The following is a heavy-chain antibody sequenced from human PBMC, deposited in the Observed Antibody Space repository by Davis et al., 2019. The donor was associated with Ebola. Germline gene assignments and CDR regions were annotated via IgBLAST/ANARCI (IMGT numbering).Heavy chain of an antibody. CDR1: GFTFSSYG. J-gene: IGHJ5*02. CDR2: IWYDGSNK. Sequence: PGGSLRLSCAASGFTFSSYGMHWVRQAPGKGLEWVAVIWYDGSNKYYADSVEGRFTISRDNSKNTLYLQMNSLRAEDTAVYYCARDTIFGYEGWFDPWGQGTLVTVSS. CDR3: ARDTIFGYEGWFDP. D-gene: IGHD3-3*01. V-gene: IGHV3-33*01.